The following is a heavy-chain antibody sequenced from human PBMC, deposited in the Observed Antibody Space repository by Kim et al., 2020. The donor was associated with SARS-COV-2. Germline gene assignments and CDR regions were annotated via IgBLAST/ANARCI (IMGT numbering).Heavy chain of an antibody. CDR2: ITDSGGTT. CDR1: GLTFTSNG. D-gene: IGHD2-15*01. J-gene: IGHJ4*02. V-gene: IGHV3-23*01. CDR3: ARWATPKYFDY. Sequence: GGSLRHSCVVSGLTFTSNGMIWVRQAPGKGLEWVSAITDSGGTTTYYTDPVKGRFTISRDNSKNTLYLQMNSLRVDDTAVYYCARWATPKYFDYWGQG.